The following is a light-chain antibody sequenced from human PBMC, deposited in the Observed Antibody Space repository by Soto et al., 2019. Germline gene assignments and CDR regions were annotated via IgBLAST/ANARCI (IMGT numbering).Light chain of an antibody. CDR1: SSNIGSNY. J-gene: IGLJ3*02. CDR3: AAWDDSLSGWV. Sequence: VLTQPPSASGTPGQRVTISCSGSSSNIGSNYVYWYQQLPGTAPKLLIYSHNYRPSGVPDRFSGSKSGTSASLAISGLRSEDEADYYCAAWDDSLSGWVFGGGTQLTVL. CDR2: SHN. V-gene: IGLV1-47*02.